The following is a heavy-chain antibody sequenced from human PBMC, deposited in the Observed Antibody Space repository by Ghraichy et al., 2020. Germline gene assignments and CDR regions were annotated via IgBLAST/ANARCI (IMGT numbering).Heavy chain of an antibody. J-gene: IGHJ4*02. CDR1: GFTFSSYW. Sequence: LSLTCAASGFTFSSYWMHWVRQAPGKGLVWVSRINSDGSSTSYADSVKGRFTISRDNAKNTLYLQMNSLRAEDTAVYYCARGGALRFLEWLSFDYWGQGTLVTVSS. CDR3: ARGGALRFLEWLSFDY. D-gene: IGHD3-3*01. V-gene: IGHV3-74*01. CDR2: INSDGSST.